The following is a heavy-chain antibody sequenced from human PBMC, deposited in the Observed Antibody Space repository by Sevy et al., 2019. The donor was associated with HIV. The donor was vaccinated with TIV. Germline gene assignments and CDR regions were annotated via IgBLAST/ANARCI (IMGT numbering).Heavy chain of an antibody. J-gene: IGHJ4*02. CDR1: GGSISNYF. Sequence: SETLSLTCTVSGGSISNYFWSWIRQPPGKGLEWIGYIYYSGSTNYNPSLKSRVTISVETTKNQFSLKLSSVTAADTAVYYCGRDTIGAVWDFDYWGQGTLVTVSS. CDR3: GRDTIGAVWDFDY. V-gene: IGHV4-59*01. CDR2: IYYSGST. D-gene: IGHD6-13*01.